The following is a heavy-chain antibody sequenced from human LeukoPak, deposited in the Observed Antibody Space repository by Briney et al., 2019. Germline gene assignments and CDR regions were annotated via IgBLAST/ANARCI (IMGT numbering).Heavy chain of an antibody. CDR3: ARGGFWDYCSSTSCYTEWFDP. V-gene: IGHV4-34*01. CDR2: INHSGST. CDR1: GGSFSGYY. Sequence: PSETLSLTCAVYGGSFSGYYWGWIRQPPGKGLEWIGEINHSGSTNYNPSLKSRVTISVDTSKNQFSLKLGSVTAADTAEYYCARGGFWDYCSSTSCYTEWFDPWGQGTLVTVSS. J-gene: IGHJ5*02. D-gene: IGHD2-2*02.